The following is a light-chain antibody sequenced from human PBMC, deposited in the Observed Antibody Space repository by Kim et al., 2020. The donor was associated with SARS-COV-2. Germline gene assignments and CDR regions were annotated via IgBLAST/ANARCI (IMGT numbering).Light chain of an antibody. CDR1: QSVSND. CDR3: QHYNSWPPET. J-gene: IGKJ2*01. V-gene: IGKV3D-15*01. CDR2: VAS. Sequence: EIVMTQSPATLSVSPGERATLSCWASQSVSNDLVWYQQQVGQPPTLLLYVASTRATGFPARFSGSGSGTDFTLTISSLQSEDIVVYYCQHYNSWPPETCGQGKKLEI.